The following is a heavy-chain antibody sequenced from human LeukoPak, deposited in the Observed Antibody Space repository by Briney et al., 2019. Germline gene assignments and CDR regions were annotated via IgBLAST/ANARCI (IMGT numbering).Heavy chain of an antibody. CDR1: GFTFSSYA. J-gene: IGHJ4*02. D-gene: IGHD6-19*01. CDR2: ISYDGSNK. V-gene: IGHV3-30-3*01. CDR3: AREGSSGWYNFDY. Sequence: GGSLRLSCVASGFTFSSYAMHWVRQAPGKGLEWVAVISYDGSNKYYADSVKGRFTISRDNSKNTLYLQMNSLRAEDTAVYYCAREGSSGWYNFDYWGQGTLVTVSS.